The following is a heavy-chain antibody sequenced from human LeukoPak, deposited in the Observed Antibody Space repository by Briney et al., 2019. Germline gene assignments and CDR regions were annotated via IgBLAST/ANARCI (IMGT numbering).Heavy chain of an antibody. CDR2: ISGSGGST. CDR3: AGYYDILTGYYYFDY. CDR1: GFTFSSYA. V-gene: IGHV3-23*01. J-gene: IGHJ4*02. D-gene: IGHD3-9*01. Sequence: PGGSLRLSCAASGFTFSSYAMSWVRQAPGKGLEWVSAISGSGGSTYYADSVKGRFTISRDNSKNTLYLQMNSLRAEDTAVYYCAGYYDILTGYYYFDYWGQGTLVTVPS.